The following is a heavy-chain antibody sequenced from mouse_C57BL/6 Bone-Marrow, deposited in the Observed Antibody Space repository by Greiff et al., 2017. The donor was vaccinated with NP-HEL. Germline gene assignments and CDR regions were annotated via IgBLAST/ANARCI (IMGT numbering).Heavy chain of an antibody. V-gene: IGHV1-69*01. CDR1: GYTFTSYW. J-gene: IGHJ3*01. Sequence: QVQLQQSGAELVMPGASVKLSCKASGYTFTSYWMHWVKQRPGQGLEWIGEIDPSDSYTNYNQKFKGKSTLTVDKSSSTAYMQLSSLTSEDSAVYYCARSENYELAYWGQGTLVTVSA. CDR3: ARSENYELAY. D-gene: IGHD2-4*01. CDR2: IDPSDSYT.